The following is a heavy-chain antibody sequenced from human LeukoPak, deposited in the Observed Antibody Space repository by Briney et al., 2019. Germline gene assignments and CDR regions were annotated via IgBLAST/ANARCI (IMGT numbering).Heavy chain of an antibody. V-gene: IGHV3-53*01. Sequence: GGSLRLSCAASGFTVSSNYMSWVRQAPGKGLEWVSVIYSGGRTYYADSVKGRFTISRDNSKNTLYLQMNSLRAEDTAVYYCVTQLWCGKNYFDYWGQGTLVTVSS. CDR3: VTQLWCGKNYFDY. CDR1: GFTVSSNY. J-gene: IGHJ4*02. CDR2: IYSGGRT. D-gene: IGHD5-18*01.